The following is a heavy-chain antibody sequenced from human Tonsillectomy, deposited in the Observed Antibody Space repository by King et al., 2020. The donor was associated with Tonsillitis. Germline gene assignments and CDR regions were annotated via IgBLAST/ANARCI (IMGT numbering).Heavy chain of an antibody. V-gene: IGHV4-39*07. J-gene: IGHJ2*01. CDR3: TEEVTATPRGYFDL. CDR1: GGSISSSSYY. D-gene: IGHD2-21*02. CDR2: IYYSGST. Sequence: QLQESGPGLVKPSETLSLTCTVSGGSISSSSYYWGWIRQPPGKGLEWIGSIYYSGSTYYNPSLKSRVTISVDTSKNQFSLKQSSVTAADTAVYYCTEEVTATPRGYFDLWGRGTLVTVSS.